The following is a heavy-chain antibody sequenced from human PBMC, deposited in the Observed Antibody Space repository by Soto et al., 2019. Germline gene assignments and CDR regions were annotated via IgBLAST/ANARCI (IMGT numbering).Heavy chain of an antibody. D-gene: IGHD3-22*01. CDR2: ISGSGGST. Sequence: GGSLRLSCAASGFTFSSYAMSWVRQAPGKGLEWVSAISGSGGSTYYADSVKGRFTISRDNSKNTLYLQMNSLRAEDTAVYYCAKEGGDYYDSSGYYPYGMDVWGQGTTVTVSS. V-gene: IGHV3-23*01. J-gene: IGHJ6*02. CDR1: GFTFSSYA. CDR3: AKEGGDYYDSSGYYPYGMDV.